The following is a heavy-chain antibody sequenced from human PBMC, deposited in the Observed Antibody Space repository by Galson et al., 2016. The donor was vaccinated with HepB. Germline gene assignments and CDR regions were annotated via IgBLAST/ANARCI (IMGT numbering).Heavy chain of an antibody. CDR1: GFSFSTYW. Sequence: SLRLSCAASGFSFSTYWMNWVRQAPGKGLEWVANTNQDGGEKYYVDSVKGRFTISRDNAKNSLYLQMNSLRAGDTAVYYCARGAWFMGLKYYGVDVWGQGTTVTVSS. V-gene: IGHV3-7*04. J-gene: IGHJ6*02. CDR2: TNQDGGEK. D-gene: IGHD3-10*01. CDR3: ARGAWFMGLKYYGVDV.